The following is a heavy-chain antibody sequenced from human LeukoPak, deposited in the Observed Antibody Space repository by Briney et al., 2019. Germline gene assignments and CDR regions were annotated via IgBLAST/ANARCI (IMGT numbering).Heavy chain of an antibody. CDR3: AGSGYTSGWLDY. D-gene: IGHD6-19*01. J-gene: IGHJ4*02. CDR1: GGSISSSSYY. CDR2: IYYSGSP. Sequence: PSETLSLTCTVSGGSISSSSYYWGWIRQPPGKGLEWIAIIYYSGSPYYNPSLKSRVTISLDTSKNQFPLKLSSVTAADTAVYYCAGSGYTSGWLDYWGQGTLVTVSS. V-gene: IGHV4-39*06.